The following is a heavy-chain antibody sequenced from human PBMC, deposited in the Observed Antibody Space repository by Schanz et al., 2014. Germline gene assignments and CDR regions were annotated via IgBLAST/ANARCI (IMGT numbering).Heavy chain of an antibody. Sequence: VHLLDSGVGLVEPGGSLRLSCAASGFSFSSYAMGWVRQARGKGLEWVSAMNESHSTIYYADSVRGRFTISRDNAENTLFLQMNSLRAEDTAVYYCAKGRFGELSAFDIWGQGTMVTVSS. CDR2: MNESHSTI. J-gene: IGHJ3*02. CDR3: AKGRFGELSAFDI. D-gene: IGHD3-10*01. V-gene: IGHV3-23*01. CDR1: GFSFSSYA.